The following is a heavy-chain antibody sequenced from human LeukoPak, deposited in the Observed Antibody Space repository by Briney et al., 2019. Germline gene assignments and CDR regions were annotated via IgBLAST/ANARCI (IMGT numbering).Heavy chain of an antibody. Sequence: SETLSLTCTVSVGSISSYYWSWIRQPPGKGLEGIGYIHYSGSTNYNPSLKSRVTISVDTSKHQFSLKLSSVTAADTAVDYCASSLSSSWLVETPKNALDIWGKGTMVTVSS. CDR1: VGSISSYY. CDR3: ASSLSSSWLVETPKNALDI. D-gene: IGHD6-13*01. V-gene: IGHV4-59*01. J-gene: IGHJ3*02. CDR2: IHYSGST.